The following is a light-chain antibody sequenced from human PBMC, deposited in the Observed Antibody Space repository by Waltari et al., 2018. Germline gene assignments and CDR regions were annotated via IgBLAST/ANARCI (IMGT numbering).Light chain of an antibody. V-gene: IGKV3-20*01. CDR1: QSVDSNY. J-gene: IGKJ1*01. CDR2: GAS. Sequence: DIVLTQSPGTLSLSPGERATPSCRASQSVDSNYLAWHQQKPAQAPRLLIYGASNRPTGIPDRFSGSGSGTDFTLTIDSLEPVDFAVYYCQQYGTAPWTFGQGTKMEIK. CDR3: QQYGTAPWT.